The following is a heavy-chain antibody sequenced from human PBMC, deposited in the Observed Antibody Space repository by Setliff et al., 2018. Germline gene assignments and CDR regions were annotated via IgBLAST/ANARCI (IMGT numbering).Heavy chain of an antibody. V-gene: IGHV1-18*01. Sequence: GASVKVSCKASGYTFTSYGISWVRQAPGQGLEWMGWISAYNGNTNYAQKLQGRATMTTDTSTNTAYLELRSLRYDDTAVYFCARAPRLEWILPTFDYWGQGTPVTVSS. CDR2: ISAYNGNT. J-gene: IGHJ4*02. CDR1: GYTFTSYG. D-gene: IGHD3-3*01. CDR3: ARAPRLEWILPTFDY.